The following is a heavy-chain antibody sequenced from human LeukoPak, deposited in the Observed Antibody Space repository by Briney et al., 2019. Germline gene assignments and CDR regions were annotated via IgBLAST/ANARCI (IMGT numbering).Heavy chain of an antibody. CDR3: ARHMVPKLGYCSSTSCPVFYYGMDV. Sequence: GESLKISCKGSGYSFTSYWISWVRQMPGKGLEWMGRIDPSDSYTNYSPSFQGHVTISADKSISTAYLQWSSLKASDTAMYYCARHMVPKLGYCSSTSCPVFYYGMDVWGKGTTVTVSS. J-gene: IGHJ6*04. CDR2: IDPSDSYT. CDR1: GYSFTSYW. D-gene: IGHD2-2*01. V-gene: IGHV5-10-1*01.